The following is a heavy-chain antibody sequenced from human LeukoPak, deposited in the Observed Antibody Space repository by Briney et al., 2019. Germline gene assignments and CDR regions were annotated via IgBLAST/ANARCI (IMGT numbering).Heavy chain of an antibody. V-gene: IGHV3-30-3*01. CDR1: GFTFSSYA. Sequence: GGSLRLSCAASGFTFSSYAMHWVRQAPGKGLEWVAVISYDGSNKYYADSVKGRFTISRDNSKNTLYQQMNSLRAEDTAVYYCARERSGHIVVVPAAMTIDYWGQGTLVTVSS. CDR3: ARERSGHIVVVPAAMTIDY. D-gene: IGHD2-2*01. J-gene: IGHJ4*02. CDR2: ISYDGSNK.